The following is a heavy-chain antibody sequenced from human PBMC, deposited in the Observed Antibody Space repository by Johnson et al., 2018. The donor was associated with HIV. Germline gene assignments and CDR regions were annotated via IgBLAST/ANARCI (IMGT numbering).Heavy chain of an antibody. V-gene: IGHV3-30*18. Sequence: QVQLVESGGGVVQPGRSLRLSCAASGFTFSTFGMHWVRQAPGKGLEWVAVIWYDGSDKYYADSVQGRFTISRDNSKNTLYLQMNTLGPEDTAVYYCAKDRSRLHDAFDIWGQGTMVTVSS. J-gene: IGHJ3*02. D-gene: IGHD5-24*01. CDR1: GFTFSTFG. CDR2: IWYDGSDK. CDR3: AKDRSRLHDAFDI.